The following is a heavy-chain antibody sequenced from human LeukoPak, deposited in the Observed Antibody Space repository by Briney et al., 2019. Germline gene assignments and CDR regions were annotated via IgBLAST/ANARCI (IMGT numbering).Heavy chain of an antibody. J-gene: IGHJ4*02. CDR2: IYYSGST. D-gene: IGHD5-12*01. Sequence: PSETLSLTCTVSGGSISSGDYYWSWIRQPPGKGLEWIGYIYYSGSTYYNPSLKSRVTISVDTSKNQFSLKLSSVTAADTAVYYCASLPGDIVATPFDYWGQETLVTVSS. CDR1: GGSISSGDYY. V-gene: IGHV4-30-4*01. CDR3: ASLPGDIVATPFDY.